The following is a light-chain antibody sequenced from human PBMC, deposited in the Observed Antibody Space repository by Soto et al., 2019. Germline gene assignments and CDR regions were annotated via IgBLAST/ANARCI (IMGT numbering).Light chain of an antibody. CDR3: AAWDDSLSGQV. Sequence: QSVLTQSPSASVTPGQRVTISCSGSTSNIGSNYVYWYQQLPGTAPKLLIYKNDQRPSGVPDRFSGSKSGTSASLAISGLRSEDEADYYCAAWDDSLSGQVFGGGTKLTVL. CDR1: TSNIGSNY. J-gene: IGLJ3*02. V-gene: IGLV1-47*01. CDR2: KND.